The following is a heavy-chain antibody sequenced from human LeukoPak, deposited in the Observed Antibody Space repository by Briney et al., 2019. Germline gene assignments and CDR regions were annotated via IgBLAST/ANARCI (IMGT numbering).Heavy chain of an antibody. CDR1: GGSISSYY. J-gene: IGHJ4*02. D-gene: IGHD2-15*01. V-gene: IGHV4-59*01. CDR2: IYYSGST. Sequence: SETLSLTCTVSGGSISSYYWSWIRQPPGKGLEWIGYIYYSGSTNYNPSLKSRVTISVDTSKNQFSLKLSSVTAADTAVYYCARGYPGRDCSGGSCPFFDYWSQGTLVTVSS. CDR3: ARGYPGRDCSGGSCPFFDY.